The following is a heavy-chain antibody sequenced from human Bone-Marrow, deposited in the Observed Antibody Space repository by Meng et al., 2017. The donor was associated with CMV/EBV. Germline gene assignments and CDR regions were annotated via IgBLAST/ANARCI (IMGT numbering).Heavy chain of an antibody. CDR1: GFSFSSYE. J-gene: IGHJ4*02. V-gene: IGHV3-7*01. CDR2: IKQDGSER. D-gene: IGHD2-2*01. Sequence: GESLKISCAASGFSFSSYEMNWVRQAPGKGLEWVASIKQDGSERYCAGSLKGRCTISRDNANESLILQLNSLRAEDTAVYYCARDRFVVVPAATPYFDYWGQGILVTVSS. CDR3: ARDRFVVVPAATPYFDY.